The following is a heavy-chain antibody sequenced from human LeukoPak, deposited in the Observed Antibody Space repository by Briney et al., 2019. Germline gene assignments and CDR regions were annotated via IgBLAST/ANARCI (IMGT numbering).Heavy chain of an antibody. D-gene: IGHD6-13*01. CDR1: GLSFSNYW. J-gene: IGHJ4*02. V-gene: IGHV3-74*01. CDR2: INSDGSST. CDR3: ARGTYSSSWHEDY. Sequence: GGSLRLSCAASGLSFSNYWMHWVRQAPGKGLVWVSRINSDGSSTTYADSVKGRFTISRDNAKNTLYLLMNSLRVEDTAVYYCARGTYSSSWHEDYWGQGTLVAVSS.